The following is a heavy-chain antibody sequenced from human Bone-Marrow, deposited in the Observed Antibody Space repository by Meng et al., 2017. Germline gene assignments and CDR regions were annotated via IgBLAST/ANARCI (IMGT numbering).Heavy chain of an antibody. J-gene: IGHJ4*02. CDR2: IYSGGST. V-gene: IGHV3-66*01. Sequence: EVQRVESGGGLVQPGGSLRLSCAASGFTVSSNYMSWVRQAPGKGLEWVSIIYSGGSTYYADSVKGRFTISRDNSKNTLYLQMNSLRAEDTAVYYCARARGYSYGYDYWGQGTLVTVS. D-gene: IGHD5-18*01. CDR1: GFTVSSNY. CDR3: ARARGYSYGYDY.